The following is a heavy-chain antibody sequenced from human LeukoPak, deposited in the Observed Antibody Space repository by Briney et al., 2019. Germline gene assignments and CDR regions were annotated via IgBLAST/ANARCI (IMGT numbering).Heavy chain of an antibody. CDR3: ARTTSAPLYYDSSGPVYYYYMDV. J-gene: IGHJ6*03. CDR2: ISAYNGNT. Sequence: ASVKVSCKASGYTFTSYGISWVRQAPGQGLEWMGWISAYNGNTNYAQKLQGRVTMTTDTSTSTAYMELRSLRSDDTAVYYCARTTSAPLYYDSSGPVYYYYMDVWGKGTTVTISS. CDR1: GYTFTSYG. V-gene: IGHV1-18*01. D-gene: IGHD3-22*01.